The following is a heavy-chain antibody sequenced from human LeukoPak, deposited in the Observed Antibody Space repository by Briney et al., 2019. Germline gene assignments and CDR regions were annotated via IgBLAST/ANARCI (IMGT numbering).Heavy chain of an antibody. CDR3: ARGIVGYYYYYMDV. Sequence: SETLSLTCAVYGGSFSGYYWSWIRQPPGKGLEWIGEINHSGSTDYNPSLKSRVTISVDTSKNQFSLKLSSVTAADTAVYYCARGIVGYYYYYMDVWGKGTTVTVSS. J-gene: IGHJ6*03. D-gene: IGHD1-26*01. CDR2: INHSGST. V-gene: IGHV4-34*01. CDR1: GGSFSGYY.